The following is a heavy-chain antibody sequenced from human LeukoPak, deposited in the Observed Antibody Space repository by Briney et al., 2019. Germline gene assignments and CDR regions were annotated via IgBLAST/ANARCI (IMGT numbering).Heavy chain of an antibody. CDR1: GSSISSGSYY. J-gene: IGHJ4*02. CDR2: IYYSGST. Sequence: SETLSLTCTVSGSSISSGSYYWSWIRQHPGKGLEWIGYIYYSGSTYYNPSLMSRVTISVDTSKNQFSLKLSSVTAADTAVYYCARASDDILTGGSDYWGQGTLVTVSS. D-gene: IGHD3-9*01. V-gene: IGHV4-31*03. CDR3: ARASDDILTGGSDY.